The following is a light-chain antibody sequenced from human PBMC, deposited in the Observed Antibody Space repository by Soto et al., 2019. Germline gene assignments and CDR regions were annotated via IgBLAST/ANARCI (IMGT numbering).Light chain of an antibody. CDR1: QSVSSSY. CDR2: GAS. V-gene: IGKV3-20*01. Sequence: EIVLTQSPGTLSLSPGERATLSCRASQSVSSSYLAWYQQKPGQAPRLFIYGASSRATGIPDRFSGSGSGTDFTLTISRLEPEDFEVYYCQQYGSSPLTFGGGTKVDIK. J-gene: IGKJ4*01. CDR3: QQYGSSPLT.